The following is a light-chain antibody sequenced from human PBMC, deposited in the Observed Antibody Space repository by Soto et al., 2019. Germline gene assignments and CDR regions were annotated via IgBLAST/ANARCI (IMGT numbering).Light chain of an antibody. J-gene: IGKJ4*01. Sequence: EIVMTQSPLTLSVSPGERATLSCRASQNINMNLAWYQQRPGQAPRVLIYGASSRASGIPDRFSGSGSGTDFTLTINRLEPDDFAFYYCQQYKDWPPLTFGGGTRVEIK. CDR1: QNINMN. CDR2: GAS. V-gene: IGKV3D-15*01. CDR3: QQYKDWPPLT.